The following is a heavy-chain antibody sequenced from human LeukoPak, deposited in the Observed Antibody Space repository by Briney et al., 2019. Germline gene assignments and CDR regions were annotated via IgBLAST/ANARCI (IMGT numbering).Heavy chain of an antibody. D-gene: IGHD5-24*01. J-gene: IGHJ4*02. CDR2: IYTSGST. Sequence: SETLSLTCTVSGVTISSYYWSWLRQPPGKGLEWFGYIYTSGSTNYNPSLKSRVTISVDTSKHQFSLKLSSVTAAETPVYYCARRTVRDGPFDYWGQRTLVTVSS. V-gene: IGHV4-4*09. CDR3: ARRTVRDGPFDY. CDR1: GVTISSYY.